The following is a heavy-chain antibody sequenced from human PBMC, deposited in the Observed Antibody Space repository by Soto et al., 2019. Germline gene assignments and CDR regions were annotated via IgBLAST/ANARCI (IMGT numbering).Heavy chain of an antibody. CDR1: GYTFTNND. J-gene: IGHJ4*02. CDR2: ISPYSGKT. V-gene: IGHV1-18*01. CDR3: AREGLLLLPDY. Sequence: QIQLVQSGTEVRKPGASAKVPCKTSGYTFTNNDVCWVRQTPGQGLEWMGWISPYSGKTNYARKFKGRVTMTTDTSTSTVYMELTSLTSDDTAVYYCAREGLLLLPDYWGQGTLVTVSS. D-gene: IGHD3-22*01.